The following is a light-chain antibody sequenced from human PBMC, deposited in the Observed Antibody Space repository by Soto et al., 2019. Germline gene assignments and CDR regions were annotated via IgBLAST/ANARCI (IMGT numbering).Light chain of an antibody. CDR1: SSNIGGNS. J-gene: IGLJ3*02. Sequence: QSVMTQPPSVSAAPGQTVTISCSGSSSNIGGNSVSWYQQLPGTAPKLLIYDDNKRPSGIPDRFSGSKSGTSATLGITGFQTGDEADYYCSSYASGPTFLFGGGTKLTVL. V-gene: IGLV1-51*01. CDR3: SSYASGPTFL. CDR2: DDN.